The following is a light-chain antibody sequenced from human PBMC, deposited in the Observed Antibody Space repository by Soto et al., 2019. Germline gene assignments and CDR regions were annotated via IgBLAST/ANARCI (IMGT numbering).Light chain of an antibody. CDR1: EGVGTN. V-gene: IGKV3-15*01. Sequence: EVVMTQSPATLSVSPGDSATLSCRASEGVGTNLAWYQQTPGQGPRLLIYATSTRATGIPARFSGSGSGTEFTLTISGLQSEDFAIYYCHQYNKGPPWTFGQGTKVEIK. J-gene: IGKJ1*01. CDR3: HQYNKGPPWT. CDR2: ATS.